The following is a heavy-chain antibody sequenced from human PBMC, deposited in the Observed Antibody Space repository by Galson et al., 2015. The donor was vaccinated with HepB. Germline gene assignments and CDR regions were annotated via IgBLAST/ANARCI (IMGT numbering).Heavy chain of an antibody. Sequence: SVKVSCKASGYTFTSYYMHWVRQAPGQGLEWMGIINPSGGSTSYAQKFQGRVTMTRDTSTSTVYMELSSLRSEDTAVYYCARSPRQAGGELSLSFDYWGQGTLVTVSS. J-gene: IGHJ4*02. CDR2: INPSGGST. CDR3: ARSPRQAGGELSLSFDY. CDR1: GYTFTSYY. V-gene: IGHV1-46*01. D-gene: IGHD3-16*02.